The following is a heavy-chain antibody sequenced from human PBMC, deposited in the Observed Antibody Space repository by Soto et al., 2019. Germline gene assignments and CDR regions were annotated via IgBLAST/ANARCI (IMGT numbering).Heavy chain of an antibody. CDR3: ARWDFYYGMDA. Sequence: QVQLQESGPGLVKPSETLSLTCTVSGDSVTSGRYYWNWIRQPPGKGLEWIGYLNYGGRTNYYPSLKSPVTITVDTYKNQFSLKVTAVSAADTAVYYCARWDFYYGMDAWGQGTTVTVSS. CDR2: LNYGGRT. CDR1: GDSVTSGRYY. J-gene: IGHJ6*02. V-gene: IGHV4-61*01.